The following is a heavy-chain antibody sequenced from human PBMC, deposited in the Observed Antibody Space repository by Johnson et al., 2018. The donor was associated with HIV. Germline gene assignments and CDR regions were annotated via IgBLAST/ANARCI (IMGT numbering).Heavy chain of an antibody. D-gene: IGHD6-13*01. Sequence: VQLVESGGGLVQPGGSLRLSCAASGFTFSSYAMHWVRQAPGKGLEWVSGISWTSGSIDYVDSVKGRFTISSDNAKNSLYLQMNSLRAEDTAVYYCAKDQWSSSWTNDAFDFWGQGTMVTVSS. J-gene: IGHJ3*01. CDR1: GFTFSSYA. CDR2: ISWTSGSI. V-gene: IGHV3-9*01. CDR3: AKDQWSSSWTNDAFDF.